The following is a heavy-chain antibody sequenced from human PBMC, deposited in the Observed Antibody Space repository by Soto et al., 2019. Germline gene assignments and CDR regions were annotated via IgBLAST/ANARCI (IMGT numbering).Heavy chain of an antibody. Sequence: QVQLVQSGAEVKKPGASVKVSCKASGYTFTSYDISWVRQAPGQGLEWMGGIIPIFGTANYAQKFQGRVTITADESTSTAYMELSSLRSEDTAVYYCARCPSYYDFWSGYPYFDYWGQGTLVTVSS. J-gene: IGHJ4*02. CDR2: IIPIFGTA. V-gene: IGHV1-69*01. D-gene: IGHD3-3*01. CDR1: GYTFTSYD. CDR3: ARCPSYYDFWSGYPYFDY.